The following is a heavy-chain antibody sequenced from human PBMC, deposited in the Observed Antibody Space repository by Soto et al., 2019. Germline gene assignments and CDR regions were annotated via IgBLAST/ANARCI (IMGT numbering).Heavy chain of an antibody. Sequence: PGGSLRLSCVASGFTFSHYTLNWVRRAPGKGLEWVSTISDRPTGHTHYAGSVRGRFTISRDDSRDTVFLQMDSLRAEDTAVYYRTPRMTAHFDYWGQGVLVTVSS. D-gene: IGHD2-21*02. CDR2: ISDRPTGHT. J-gene: IGHJ4*02. CDR3: TPRMTAHFDY. CDR1: GFTFSHYT. V-gene: IGHV3-23*01.